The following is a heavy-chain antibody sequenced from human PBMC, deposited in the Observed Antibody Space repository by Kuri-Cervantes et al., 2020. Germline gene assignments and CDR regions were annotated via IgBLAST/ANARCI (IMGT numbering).Heavy chain of an antibody. CDR2: IWYDGSNK. CDR3: ARDSPNYYYYYMDV. CDR1: GFTFSSYA. J-gene: IGHJ6*03. V-gene: IGHV3-30*04. Sequence: GESLKISCAASGFTFSSYAMHWVRQAPGKGLEWVALIWYDGSNKGYADSVKGRFTISRDNFQNTLYLQMNSLRAEDTAVCFCARDSPNYYYYYMDVWGKGTTVTVSS.